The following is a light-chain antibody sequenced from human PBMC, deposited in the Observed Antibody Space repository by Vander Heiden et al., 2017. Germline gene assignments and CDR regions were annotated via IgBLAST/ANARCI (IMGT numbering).Light chain of an antibody. J-gene: IGLJ1*01. CDR3: ETGDKNTQV. V-gene: IGLV4-60*02. CDR2: LDGRGRY. Sequence: QPVLTQSSSASASLGSSVKLTCTLNSGHSYSITAWHQQRSGKAPRFLMRLDGRGRYNKGSGVPDRFSGSTSGADGYLTIFNLQVEDEADYYCETGDKNTQVFGTGTTVTVL. CDR1: SGHSYSI.